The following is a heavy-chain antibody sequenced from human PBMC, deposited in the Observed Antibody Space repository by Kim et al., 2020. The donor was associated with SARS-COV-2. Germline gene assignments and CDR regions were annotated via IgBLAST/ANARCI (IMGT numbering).Heavy chain of an antibody. CDR1: GSSFSSYH. D-gene: IGHD6-19*01. J-gene: IGHJ4*02. CDR2: IHASGST. V-gene: IGHV4-4*07. CDR3: ARQVAGTDRRFDY. Sequence: SETLSLICTVSGSSFSSYHWSWIRQSAGRGLEWIGRIHASGSTNYNPSLKSRLTMSVDTSKHQMSLKLSSVTAADTAMYYCARQVAGTDRRFDYWGQGILVTISS.